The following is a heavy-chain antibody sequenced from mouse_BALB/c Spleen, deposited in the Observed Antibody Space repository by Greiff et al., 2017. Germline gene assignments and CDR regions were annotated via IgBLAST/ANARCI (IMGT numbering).Heavy chain of an antibody. Sequence: EVKVVESGGGLVQPGGSRKLSCAASGFTFSSFGMHWVRQAPEKGLEWVAYISSGSSTIYYADTVKGRFTISRDNPKNTLFLQMTSLRSEDTAMYYCALSWFAYWGQGTLVTVSA. CDR2: ISSGSSTI. CDR1: GFTFSSFG. V-gene: IGHV5-17*02. D-gene: IGHD6-1*01. CDR3: ALSWFAY. J-gene: IGHJ3*01.